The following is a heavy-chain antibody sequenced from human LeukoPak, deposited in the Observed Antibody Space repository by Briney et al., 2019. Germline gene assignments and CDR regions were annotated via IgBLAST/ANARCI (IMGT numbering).Heavy chain of an antibody. J-gene: IGHJ6*02. V-gene: IGHV4-59*01. Sequence: SETLSLTCTVSGGSINSYYWSWIRQPTGKGLEWIGYIYYSGSTNYNPSLKSRVTISVATSKNQFSLKLSPVTAADTAVYYCARESSGSAPYYFGMDVWGQGTTVTVSS. CDR1: GGSINSYY. CDR3: ARESSGSAPYYFGMDV. CDR2: IYYSGST. D-gene: IGHD3-10*01.